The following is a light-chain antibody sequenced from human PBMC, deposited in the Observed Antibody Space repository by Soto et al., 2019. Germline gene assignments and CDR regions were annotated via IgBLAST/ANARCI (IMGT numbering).Light chain of an antibody. CDR1: SSDVGGYNY. V-gene: IGLV2-11*01. Sequence: QSALTQPRSVSGSPGQSVTISCTGTSSDVGGYNYVSWYQQHPGKAPKLMIYDVSKRPSGVPDRFSGSKSGNTASLTISGPQAEDEADYYCCSYAGSYSPKVFGTGTKLTVL. CDR2: DVS. CDR3: CSYAGSYSPKV. J-gene: IGLJ1*01.